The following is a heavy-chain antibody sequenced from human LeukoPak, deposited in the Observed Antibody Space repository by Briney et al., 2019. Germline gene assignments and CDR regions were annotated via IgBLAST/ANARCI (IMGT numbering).Heavy chain of an antibody. V-gene: IGHV1-2*06. CDR2: INPNSGGT. CDR3: ARERYCSGGSWRGAFDI. Sequence: GASVKVSCKASGYTFTGYYMHWVRQAPGQGLEWMGRINPNSGGTNYAQKFQGRVTMTRDTSISTAYMELSRLRSDDTAVYYCARERYCSGGSWRGAFDIWGQGTMVTVSS. D-gene: IGHD2-15*01. J-gene: IGHJ3*02. CDR1: GYTFTGYY.